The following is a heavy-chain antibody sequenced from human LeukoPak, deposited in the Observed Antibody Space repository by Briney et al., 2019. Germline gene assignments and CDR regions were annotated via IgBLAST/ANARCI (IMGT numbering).Heavy chain of an antibody. J-gene: IGHJ4*02. D-gene: IGHD3-10*01. CDR2: IRYDGSNK. CDR3: ARDSGVLWFGDSPG. Sequence: GGSLRLSCAASGFTFSSYGMHWVRQAPGKGLEWVAFIRYDGSNKYYADSVKGRFTISRDNSRITLYLQMNSRRDEDTSVYYCARDSGVLWFGDSPGGGQGTLVTVSS. V-gene: IGHV3-30*02. CDR1: GFTFSSYG.